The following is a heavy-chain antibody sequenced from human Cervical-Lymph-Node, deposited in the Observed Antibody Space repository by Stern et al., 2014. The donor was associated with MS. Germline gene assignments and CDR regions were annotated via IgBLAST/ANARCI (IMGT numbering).Heavy chain of an antibody. CDR1: GYTFTNYA. CDR2: INAGNGNT. CDR3: ARDPQKQLEPDIDY. Sequence: QVQLGQSGAEVKKPGDSVKVSCKASGYTFTNYAIHWVRQAPGQRLEWMGWINAGNGNTAYSQNFRGRVTITRDTSASTAYMYLSSLRSEDTAVYYCARDPQKQLEPDIDYWGPGTLVTVSS. D-gene: IGHD6-13*01. J-gene: IGHJ4*02. V-gene: IGHV1-3*01.